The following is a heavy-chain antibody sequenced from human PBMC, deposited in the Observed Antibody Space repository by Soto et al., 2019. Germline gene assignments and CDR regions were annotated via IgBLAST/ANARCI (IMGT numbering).Heavy chain of an antibody. J-gene: IGHJ4*02. CDR3: TRHFSGSGG. CDR2: IRRKVSGGTT. Sequence: EVQLVESGGGLVQPGRSLRLSCTASGFTFGDYDMSWFRQAPGTGLEWVGFIRRKVSGGTTEYAASVKGRFTLSRDDSKSTAYLQMNSLKTEDTAVYYCTRHFSGSGGWGQGTLVTVSS. CDR1: GFTFGDYD. D-gene: IGHD2-15*01. V-gene: IGHV3-49*03.